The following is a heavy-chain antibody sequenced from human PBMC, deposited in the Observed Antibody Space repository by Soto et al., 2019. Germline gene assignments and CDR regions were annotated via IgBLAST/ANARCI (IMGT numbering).Heavy chain of an antibody. V-gene: IGHV3-7*01. CDR1: GFTFSSYA. CDR3: VGLLLGH. D-gene: IGHD2-15*01. Sequence: EVQLLESGGGLVQPGGSLRLSCAASGFTFSSYAMSWVRQAPGKGLEWVASIKEDGSEIHYVDSVKGRFTISRDNAKNSLFLQMNSLRAEDTAVYYCVGLLLGHWGQGSLVTVSS. J-gene: IGHJ4*02. CDR2: IKEDGSEI.